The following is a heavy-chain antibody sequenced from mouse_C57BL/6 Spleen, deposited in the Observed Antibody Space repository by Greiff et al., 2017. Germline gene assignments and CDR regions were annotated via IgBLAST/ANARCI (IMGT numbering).Heavy chain of an antibody. CDR3: ARRNYGSSYGDAMDY. CDR1: GYTFTDHT. Sequence: QVQLQQSDAELVKPGASVKISCKVSGYTFTDHTIHWMKQRPEQGLEWIGYIYPRDGSTKYNEKFKGKATLTADKSSSTAYMQLNSLTSEDSAVYFCARRNYGSSYGDAMDYWGQGTSVTVSS. CDR2: IYPRDGST. D-gene: IGHD1-1*01. V-gene: IGHV1-78*01. J-gene: IGHJ4*01.